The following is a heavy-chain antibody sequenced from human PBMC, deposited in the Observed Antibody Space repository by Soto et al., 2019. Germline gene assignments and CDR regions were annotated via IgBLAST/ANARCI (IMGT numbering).Heavy chain of an antibody. V-gene: IGHV1-46*01. Sequence: ASVKVSCKASGYTFTSYYMHWVRQAPVQGLEWMGIINPSGGSTSYAQKFQGRVTMTRDTSTSTVYMELSSLRSEDTAVYYCARLGYCISTSCPYFDYWGQGTLVTVSS. D-gene: IGHD2-2*01. CDR2: INPSGGST. CDR1: GYTFTSYY. CDR3: ARLGYCISTSCPYFDY. J-gene: IGHJ4*02.